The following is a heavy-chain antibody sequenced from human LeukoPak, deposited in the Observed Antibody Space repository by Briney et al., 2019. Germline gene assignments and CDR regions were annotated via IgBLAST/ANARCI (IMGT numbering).Heavy chain of an antibody. V-gene: IGHV3-23*01. Sequence: GGSLRLSCAASGFTFSSYAMSWVRQAPGKGLEWVSAISGSGGSTYYADSVKGRFTISRDNSKNTLYLQMNSLRAEDTAVYYCARDRAVVVPAAIGYWGQGTLVTVSS. CDR2: ISGSGGST. D-gene: IGHD2-2*01. CDR1: GFTFSSYA. J-gene: IGHJ4*02. CDR3: ARDRAVVVPAAIGY.